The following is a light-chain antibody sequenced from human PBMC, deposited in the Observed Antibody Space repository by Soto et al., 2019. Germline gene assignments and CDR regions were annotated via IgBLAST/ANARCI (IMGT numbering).Light chain of an antibody. Sequence: DIQMTQSPSYLSASVVDRVIITRRASETINNRLNWYQQKPDKAPILLIYAASSLQSGFPSRFSGSGSGTDFTLTIRSLQPDDFATYYCQQSFNTPRTFCQGT. CDR3: QQSFNTPRT. CDR1: ETINNR. V-gene: IGKV1-39*01. CDR2: AAS. J-gene: IGKJ1*01.